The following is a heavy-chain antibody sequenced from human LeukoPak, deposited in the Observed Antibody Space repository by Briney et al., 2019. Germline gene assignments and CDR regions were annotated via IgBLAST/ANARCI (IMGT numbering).Heavy chain of an antibody. J-gene: IGHJ6*04. Sequence: ASVKVSCKASGGTFSSYAISWVRQAPGQGLEWMGGIIPIFGTANYAQKFQGRVTITADKFTSTAYMELSSLRSEDTAVYYCARGLWFGELLGPYYYYYGMDVWGKGTTVTVSS. D-gene: IGHD3-10*01. CDR3: ARGLWFGELLGPYYYYYGMDV. CDR1: GGTFSSYA. V-gene: IGHV1-69*06. CDR2: IIPIFGTA.